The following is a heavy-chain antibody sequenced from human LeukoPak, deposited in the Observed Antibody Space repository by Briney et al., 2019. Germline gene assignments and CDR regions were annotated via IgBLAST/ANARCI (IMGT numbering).Heavy chain of an antibody. V-gene: IGHV4-61*08. J-gene: IGHJ5*02. Sequence: PSETLSLTCTVSGGSISSGGYYWSWIRQPPGKGLEWIGYIYYSGSTNYNPSLKSRVTISVDTSKNQFSLKLSSVTAADTAVYYCARMGYSYGYNWFDPWGQGTLVTVSS. CDR2: IYYSGST. D-gene: IGHD5-18*01. CDR3: ARMGYSYGYNWFDP. CDR1: GGSISSGGYY.